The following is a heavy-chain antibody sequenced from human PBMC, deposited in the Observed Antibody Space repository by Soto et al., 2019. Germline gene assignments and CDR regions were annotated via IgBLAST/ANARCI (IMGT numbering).Heavy chain of an antibody. CDR2: IFYSGST. CDR3: ARGYRQSGYSSSWVFDY. D-gene: IGHD6-13*01. CDR1: GGSINSGGYY. V-gene: IGHV4-31*03. Sequence: QVQLQESGPGLVKPSQTLSLICTVSGGSINSGGYYWNWIRQHPGKGLEWIGYIFYSGSTYYNPFLRGRVTISADTSENQFSLNLSSVTVADTAVYFCARGYRQSGYSSSWVFDYWGQGTLVNVSS. J-gene: IGHJ4*02.